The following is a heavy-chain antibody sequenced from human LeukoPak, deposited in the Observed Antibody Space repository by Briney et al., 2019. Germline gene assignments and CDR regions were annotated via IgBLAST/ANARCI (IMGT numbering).Heavy chain of an antibody. CDR3: ARGPGFPSGDNYGRPLDY. V-gene: IGHV4-59*01. CDR1: GGSITNYY. Sequence: SETLSLTCTVSGGSITNYYWSWIRQSPGKGLEYVGYIYYAGNTNYNPSLNSRVTISVDTSKKQFSLKLNSVTAADTAVYFCARGPGFPSGDNYGRPLDYWGQGTLVTVSS. CDR2: IYYAGNT. J-gene: IGHJ4*02. D-gene: IGHD5-18*01.